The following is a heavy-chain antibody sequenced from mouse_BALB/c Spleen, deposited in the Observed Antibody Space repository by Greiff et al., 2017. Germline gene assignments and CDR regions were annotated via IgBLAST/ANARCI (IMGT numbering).Heavy chain of an antibody. Sequence: VQLQQSGAELVRPGASVTLSCKASGYTFTDYEMHWVKQTPVHGLEWIGAIDPATGGTAYNQKFKGKATLTADKSSSTAYMELRSLTSDDSAVYYCTRGGGTGFAYWGQGTLVTVSA. CDR3: TRGGGTGFAY. V-gene: IGHV1-15*01. CDR1: GYTFTDYE. CDR2: IDPATGGT. D-gene: IGHD4-1*01. J-gene: IGHJ3*01.